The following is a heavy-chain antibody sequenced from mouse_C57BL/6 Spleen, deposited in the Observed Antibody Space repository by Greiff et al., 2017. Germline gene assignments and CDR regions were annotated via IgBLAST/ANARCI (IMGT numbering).Heavy chain of an antibody. CDR2: IYPGSGST. CDR1: GYTFTSYW. Sequence: QVQLQQPGAELVMPGASVKMSCKASGYTFTSYWITWVKQRPGQGLEWIGDIYPGSGSTNYNQKFKGKATLTVDTSSSTAYMQLSSLTSEDTAVYYCTRDYDFDYWGQGTTLTVSS. D-gene: IGHD1-1*01. CDR3: TRDYDFDY. V-gene: IGHV1-55*01. J-gene: IGHJ2*01.